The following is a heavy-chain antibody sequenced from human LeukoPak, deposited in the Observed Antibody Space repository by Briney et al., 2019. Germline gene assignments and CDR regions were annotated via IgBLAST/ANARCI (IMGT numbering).Heavy chain of an antibody. CDR3: ARGRAGYCSGGSCYSRGIGKYNWFDP. J-gene: IGHJ5*02. CDR2: INHSGST. V-gene: IGHV4-34*01. D-gene: IGHD2-15*01. CDR1: GGSFSGYY. Sequence: SETLSLTCAVYGGSFSGYYWSWIRQPPGKGLERIGEINHSGSTNYNPSLKSRVTISVDTSKNQFSLKLSSVTAADTAVYYCARGRAGYCSGGSCYSRGIGKYNWFDPWGQGTLVTVSS.